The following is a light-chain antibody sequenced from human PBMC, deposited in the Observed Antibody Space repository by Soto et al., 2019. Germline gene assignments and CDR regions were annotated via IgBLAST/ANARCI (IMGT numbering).Light chain of an antibody. CDR2: AAS. J-gene: IGKJ1*01. Sequence: DIHLTQSPSFLSASVGDRVTITCRASQGISSYLAWYQKKPGKAPKLLMYAASTLQSGVPSKFSGSGSGTEFTLTISSLQPEDFATYYCQQLKSYPQTFGQGTKVDIQ. V-gene: IGKV1-9*01. CDR3: QQLKSYPQT. CDR1: QGISSY.